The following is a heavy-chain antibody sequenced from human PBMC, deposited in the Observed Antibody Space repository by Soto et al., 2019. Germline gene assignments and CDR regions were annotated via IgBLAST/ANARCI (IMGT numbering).Heavy chain of an antibody. V-gene: IGHV1-18*01. CDR2: VNGNNGDT. Sequence: QAQLVQSGAEVKKPGASVKVSCKASGYTFTRCGISWVRQAPGQGLEWMGWVNGNNGDTNYVQNLQGRVIMTADTSTSTAYVELRRLRSDDTATYYCAGDEDGGDSGYYRMDVWGQGTTVTVSS. D-gene: IGHD2-21*02. J-gene: IGHJ6*02. CDR3: AGDEDGGDSGYYRMDV. CDR1: GYTFTRCG.